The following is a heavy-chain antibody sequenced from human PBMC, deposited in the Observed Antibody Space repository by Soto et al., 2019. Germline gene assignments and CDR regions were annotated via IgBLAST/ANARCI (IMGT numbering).Heavy chain of an antibody. CDR1: GGSISSGDYY. CDR2: IYYSGST. Sequence: PSETLSLTCTVSGGSISSGDYYWSWIRQPPGKGLEWIGYIYYSGSTYYNPSLKSRVTISVDTSKNQFSLKLSSVTAADTAIYYCVRDRGSPYSNFDFWGQGALVTVSS. D-gene: IGHD1-26*01. CDR3: VRDRGSPYSNFDF. V-gene: IGHV4-30-4*01. J-gene: IGHJ4*02.